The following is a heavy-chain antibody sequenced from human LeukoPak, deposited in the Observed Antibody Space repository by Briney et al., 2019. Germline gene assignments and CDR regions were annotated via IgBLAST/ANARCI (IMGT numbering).Heavy chain of an antibody. Sequence: GGSLRLSCAVSGFTISNYWMSWVRQAPGKGLEWVATIKQDGSAEFYVDSVRGRFTISRDSAKNSLYLQMNSLRDDDTAVYYCARDLFDYWGQGTLVTVSS. V-gene: IGHV3-7*01. J-gene: IGHJ4*02. CDR1: GFTISNYW. CDR3: ARDLFDY. CDR2: IKQDGSAE.